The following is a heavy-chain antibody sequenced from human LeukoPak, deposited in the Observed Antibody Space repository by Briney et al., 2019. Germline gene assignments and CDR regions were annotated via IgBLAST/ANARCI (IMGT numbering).Heavy chain of an antibody. V-gene: IGHV1-2*02. CDR2: INPNSGGT. CDR3: ARETQQQLVARVGWFDP. CDR1: GYTFTGYY. Sequence: GASVKVSCKASGYTFTGYYMHWVRQAPGQGLEWMGWINPNSGGTNYAQKLQGRVTMTRDTSISTAYMELSRLRSDDTAVYYCARETQQQLVARVGWFDPWGQGTLVTVSS. D-gene: IGHD6-13*01. J-gene: IGHJ5*02.